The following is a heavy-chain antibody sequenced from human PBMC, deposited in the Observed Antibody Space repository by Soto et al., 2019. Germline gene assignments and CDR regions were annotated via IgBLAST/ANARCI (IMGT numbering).Heavy chain of an antibody. CDR2: IIPIFGAA. CDR3: ATSADNSGWYYFHY. D-gene: IGHD6-19*01. V-gene: IGHV1-69*12. CDR1: GGTFRSYA. J-gene: IGHJ4*02. Sequence: QVQLVQSGAEVKKPGSSVKVSCKASGGTFRSYAISWVRQAPGQGLAWMGGIIPIFGAANYAQHFQGRVTITADESTSTVYMELGSLRSDDTAVYYCATSADNSGWYYFHYWGQGTLVTVSS.